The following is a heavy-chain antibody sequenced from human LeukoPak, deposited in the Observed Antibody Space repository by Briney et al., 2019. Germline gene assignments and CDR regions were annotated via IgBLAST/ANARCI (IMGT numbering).Heavy chain of an antibody. Sequence: SETLSLTCAVYGGSFSGYYWSWIRQPPGKGLEWIGEINHSGSTNYNPSLKSRVTISVDTSKNQFSLKLSSVTAADTVVYYCARGRGYSYGYRKFSSYYFDYWGQGTLVTVSS. CDR3: ARGRGYSYGYRKFSSYYFDY. J-gene: IGHJ4*02. CDR2: INHSGST. CDR1: GGSFSGYY. V-gene: IGHV4-34*01. D-gene: IGHD5-18*01.